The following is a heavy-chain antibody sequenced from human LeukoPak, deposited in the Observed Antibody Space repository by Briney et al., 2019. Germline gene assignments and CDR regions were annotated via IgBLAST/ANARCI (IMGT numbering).Heavy chain of an antibody. CDR1: GFTFSDCA. J-gene: IGHJ4*02. Sequence: GGSLRLSCAASGFTFSDCAMTWVRQAPGKGLEWVSSIGSDDNKHYSESVKGRFAISRDNSKNTLYLQMNSLRAEDTAVYYCARGVNYFVLEYWGQGTLVTISS. D-gene: IGHD3-10*02. CDR3: ARGVNYFVLEY. V-gene: IGHV3-23*01. CDR2: IGSDDNK.